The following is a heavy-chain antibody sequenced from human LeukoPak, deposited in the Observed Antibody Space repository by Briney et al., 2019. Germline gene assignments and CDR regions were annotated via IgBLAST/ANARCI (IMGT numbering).Heavy chain of an antibody. CDR1: GFTFRSYA. CDR2: ITGSGAGT. V-gene: IGHV3-23*01. Sequence: PGGSLRLSCAGSGFTFRSYAMSWVRQAPGKGLEWVSSITGSGAGTYYADSVKGRFTISRDNSRNTLYLQMNSLRDEDKAVYSCAKVPVPLERPPEQYHFDYWGQGTLVTVSS. J-gene: IGHJ4*02. CDR3: AKVPVPLERPPEQYHFDY. D-gene: IGHD1-1*01.